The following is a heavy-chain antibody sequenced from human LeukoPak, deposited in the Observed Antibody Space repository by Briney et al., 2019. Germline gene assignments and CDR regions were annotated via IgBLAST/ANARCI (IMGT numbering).Heavy chain of an antibody. J-gene: IGHJ3*02. CDR2: IYYSGST. V-gene: IGHV4-61*05. D-gene: IGHD4-17*01. CDR3: ARIGTTVDAFDI. Sequence: SETLSLTCTVSGGSISSSSYYWSWIRQPPGKGLEWIGYIYYSGSTNYNPSLKSRVTISVDTSKNQFSLKLSSVTAADTAVYYCARIGTTVDAFDIWGQGTMVTVSS. CDR1: GGSISSSSYY.